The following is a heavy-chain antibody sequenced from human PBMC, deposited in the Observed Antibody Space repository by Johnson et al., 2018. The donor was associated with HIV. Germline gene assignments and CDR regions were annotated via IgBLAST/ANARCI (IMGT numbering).Heavy chain of an antibody. V-gene: IGHV3-30-3*01. Sequence: QVQLVESGGGLVKPGGSLRLSCAASGFTFSSYAMHWVRQAPGKGLEWVAVISYDGSNKYYADSVKGRFTISRDNAKNSLYLQMNSLRVEDTAVYYCASADVFDIWGQGTVVTVSS. CDR2: ISYDGSNK. J-gene: IGHJ3*02. CDR1: GFTFSSYA. CDR3: ASADVFDI.